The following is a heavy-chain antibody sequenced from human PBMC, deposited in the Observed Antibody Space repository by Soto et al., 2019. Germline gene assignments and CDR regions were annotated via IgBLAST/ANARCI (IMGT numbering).Heavy chain of an antibody. CDR1: GFTFSSYG. Sequence: PGGSLRLSCAASGFTFSSYGMHWVRQAPGKGLEWVAVISYDGSNKYYADSVKGRFTTSRDNSKNTLYLQMNSLRAEDTAVYYCAKDLNEYYDFSPSKEGYYYHYGMDVWGQGTTVTVSS. V-gene: IGHV3-30*18. D-gene: IGHD3-3*01. CDR3: AKDLNEYYDFSPSKEGYYYHYGMDV. CDR2: ISYDGSNK. J-gene: IGHJ6*02.